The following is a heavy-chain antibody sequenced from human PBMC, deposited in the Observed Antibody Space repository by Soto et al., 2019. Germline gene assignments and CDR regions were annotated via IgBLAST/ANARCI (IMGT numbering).Heavy chain of an antibody. V-gene: IGHV1-2*04. Sequence: ASVKVSCKASGYTFTGYYMHWVRQAPGQGLEWMGWINPNSGGTNYAQKFQGWVTMTRDTSISTAYMELSRLRSDDTAVYYCARDLDYCAFGVVDYRAHDYYGMDVWGQGTTVTVSS. CDR1: GYTFTGYY. J-gene: IGHJ6*02. CDR2: INPNSGGT. CDR3: ARDLDYCAFGVVDYRAHDYYGMDV. D-gene: IGHD3-3*01.